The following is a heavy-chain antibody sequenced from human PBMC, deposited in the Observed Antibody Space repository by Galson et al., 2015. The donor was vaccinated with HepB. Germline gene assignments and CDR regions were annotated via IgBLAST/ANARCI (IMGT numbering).Heavy chain of an antibody. J-gene: IGHJ6*02. CDR2: ISAYDGHT. V-gene: IGHV1-18*01. Sequence: SVKVSCKASGYTFNDYGISWVRQAPGQGLEWMAWISAYDGHTKFAEKFQGRVTMTTDTSTRTAYMELRSLTSDDTSVYYCARACRCTCEGGTDVWGQGTPVTVSS. CDR1: GYTFNDYG. CDR3: ARACRCTCEGGTDV. D-gene: IGHD2-15*01.